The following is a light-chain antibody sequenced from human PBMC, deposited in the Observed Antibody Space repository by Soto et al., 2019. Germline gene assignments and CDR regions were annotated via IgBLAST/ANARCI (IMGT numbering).Light chain of an antibody. V-gene: IGKV3-20*01. J-gene: IGKJ1*01. CDR1: QSVSSN. Sequence: EIVMTQSPTILSVSPGERATLSCRASQSVSSNLAWYQQKPGQAPRLLIYGVYTRAPGIPARFSGSGSGTDFTLTISRLEPEDFAVYYCQQYGSSPWTFGQGTKVDIK. CDR3: QQYGSSPWT. CDR2: GVY.